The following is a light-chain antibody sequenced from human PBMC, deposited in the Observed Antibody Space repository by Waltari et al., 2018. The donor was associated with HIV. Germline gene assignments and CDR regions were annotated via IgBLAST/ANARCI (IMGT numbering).Light chain of an antibody. Sequence: QPVLTLPPPASASLGASFTLPATLSSGDSTSKVAWYQERPGQGPRFVMRVGTGGIVGSKGDDIPDRFSVLGSGLNRSLIIKNIQEEDESDYHCGTDHGSGSNFVYRFGGGTKLTVL. V-gene: IGLV9-49*01. J-gene: IGLJ2*01. CDR2: VGTGGIVG. CDR1: SGDSTSK. CDR3: GTDHGSGSNFVYR.